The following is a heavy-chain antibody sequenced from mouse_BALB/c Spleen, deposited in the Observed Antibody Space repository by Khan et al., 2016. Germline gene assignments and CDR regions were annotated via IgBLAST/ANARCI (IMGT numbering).Heavy chain of an antibody. D-gene: IGHD2-1*01. CDR1: GYSITSGYS. CDR2: IHYSGST. V-gene: IGHV3-1*02. J-gene: IGHJ1*01. CDR3: ASYGNYVGTWWYFDV. Sequence: EVKLEESGPDLVKPSQSLSLTCTVTGYSITSGYSWHWIRQFPGNKLEWMGYIHYSGSTNYNPSLKSRISITRDTSENQFFLQLNSVTTEDTATXSCASYGNYVGTWWYFDVWGAGTTVTVSS.